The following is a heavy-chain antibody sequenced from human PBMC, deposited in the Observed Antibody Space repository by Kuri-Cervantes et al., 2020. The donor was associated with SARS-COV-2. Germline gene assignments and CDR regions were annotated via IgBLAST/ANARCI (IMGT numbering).Heavy chain of an antibody. J-gene: IGHJ5*01. D-gene: IGHD1-1*01. CDR1: GFTFGSYA. CDR2: ISATSGGT. Sequence: GESLKISCAASGFTFGSYAMTWVRQAPGKGLEWVSGISATSGGTYYADSVKGRFTTFRDNSNNRLYLQMSSLRAEDTAVYYCARGRYIYASSWFEYWGQGVLVTVSS. CDR3: ARGRYIYASSWFEY. V-gene: IGHV3-23*01.